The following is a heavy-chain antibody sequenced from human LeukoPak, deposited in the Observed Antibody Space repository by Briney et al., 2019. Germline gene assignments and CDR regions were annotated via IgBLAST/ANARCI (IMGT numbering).Heavy chain of an antibody. CDR2: IYTTGRT. CDR1: GGSISSYY. V-gene: IGHV4-4*07. D-gene: IGHD3-10*01. CDR3: ARAMVRGIVGWAPFELSNWFDP. Sequence: SETLSLTCTVSGGSISSYYWSWIRQPAGKGLEWIGRIYTTGRTKYNPSLKSRVTMSVDTSKNQFSLKLNSVTAADTAVYYCARAMVRGIVGWAPFELSNWFDPWGQGTLVTVSS. J-gene: IGHJ5*02.